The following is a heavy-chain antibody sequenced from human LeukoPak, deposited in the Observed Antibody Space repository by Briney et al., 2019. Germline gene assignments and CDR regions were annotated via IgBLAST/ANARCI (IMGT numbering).Heavy chain of an antibody. V-gene: IGHV3-48*03. Sequence: GALRLSCAASGFTFSSYEMNWVRQAPGKGLEWVSYISSSGSTIYYADSVKGRFTISRDNAKNALYLQMNSLRVEDTAIFYCARSDYRKSYKWFDPWGQGTLVTVSS. CDR3: ARSDYRKSYKWFDP. D-gene: IGHD4-17*01. J-gene: IGHJ5*02. CDR1: GFTFSSYE. CDR2: ISSSGSTI.